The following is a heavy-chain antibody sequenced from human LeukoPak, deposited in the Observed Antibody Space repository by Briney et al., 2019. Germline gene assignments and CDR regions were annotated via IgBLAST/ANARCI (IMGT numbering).Heavy chain of an antibody. CDR3: AKDRMIVVVITLFDY. D-gene: IGHD3-22*01. Sequence: GGSLRLSCAASGFTFSSYAMSWVRHATGKGLEWLSAISGSGGSTYYADCVKGRFTISRDNSKNTLYLQMNSLRAEDTAVYYCAKDRMIVVVITLFDYWGQGTLVTVSS. CDR2: ISGSGGST. CDR1: GFTFSSYA. V-gene: IGHV3-23*01. J-gene: IGHJ4*02.